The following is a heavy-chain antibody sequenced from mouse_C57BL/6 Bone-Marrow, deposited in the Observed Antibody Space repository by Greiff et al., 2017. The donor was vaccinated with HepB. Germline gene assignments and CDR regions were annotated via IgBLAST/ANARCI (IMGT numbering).Heavy chain of an antibody. CDR1: GFTFSSYG. V-gene: IGHV5-6*02. Sequence: EVNVVESGGDLVKPGGSLKLSCAASGFTFSSYGMSWVRQTPDKRLEWVATISSGGSYTYYPDSVKGRFTISRDNAKNTLYLQMSSLKSEDTAMYYCARRQGNFDVWGTGTTVTVSS. J-gene: IGHJ1*03. CDR2: ISSGGSYT. CDR3: ARRQGNFDV.